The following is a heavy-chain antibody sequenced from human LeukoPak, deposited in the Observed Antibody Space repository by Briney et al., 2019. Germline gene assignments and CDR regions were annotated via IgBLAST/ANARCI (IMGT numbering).Heavy chain of an antibody. D-gene: IGHD1-26*01. CDR2: IKQDGSEK. CDR1: GFTFRNYW. J-gene: IGHJ4*02. Sequence: GGSLRLSCAASGFTFRNYWMSWVRQAPGKGLEWVATIKQDGSEKYYGDSVKGRFTISRDDAQSSLFLQMNSLRDEDAAVYFCASMWEGGYWGQGTLVTVSS. CDR3: ASMWEGGY. V-gene: IGHV3-7*01.